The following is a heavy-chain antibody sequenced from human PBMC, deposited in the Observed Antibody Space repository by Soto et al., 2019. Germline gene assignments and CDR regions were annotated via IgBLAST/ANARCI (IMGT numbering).Heavy chain of an antibody. V-gene: IGHV3-33*01. CDR2: IWYDGSNK. CDR1: GFTFSSYG. CDR3: AREGSIVATTGEAYYFDY. J-gene: IGHJ4*02. D-gene: IGHD5-12*01. Sequence: GGSLRLSCAASGFTFSSYGMHWVRQAPGKGLEWVAVIWYDGSNKYYADSVKGRFTISRDNSKNTLYLQMNSLRAEDTAVYYCAREGSIVATTGEAYYFDYWGQGTLVTVSS.